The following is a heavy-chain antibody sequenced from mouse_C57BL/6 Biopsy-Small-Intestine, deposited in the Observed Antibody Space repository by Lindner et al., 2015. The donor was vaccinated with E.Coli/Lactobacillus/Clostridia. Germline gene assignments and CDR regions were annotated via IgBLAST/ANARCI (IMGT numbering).Heavy chain of an antibody. CDR2: IRSKSTNYAT. J-gene: IGHJ3*01. Sequence: VQLQESGGRLVQPKGSLRLSCAASGFTFNTYAMHWVRQAPGKVLEWVARIRSKSTNYATSYADSVKDRFTISRDDSQSMLYLQMNNLKTEDTAMYYCVRALYYGNPAWFAYWGQGTLVTVSA. CDR1: GFTFNTYA. CDR3: VRALYYGNPAWFAY. V-gene: IGHV10-3*01. D-gene: IGHD2-1*01.